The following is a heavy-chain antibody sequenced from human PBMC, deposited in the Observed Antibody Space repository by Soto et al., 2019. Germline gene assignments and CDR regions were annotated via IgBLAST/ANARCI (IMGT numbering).Heavy chain of an antibody. CDR3: ARESEDLTSNFDY. J-gene: IGHJ4*02. CDR2: ISSTTNYI. Sequence: PGGSLRLSCAASGFTFTRYSMNWVRQAPGRGLEWVSSISSTTNYIYYADSMKGRFTVSRDNAKNSVYLEMNSLSAEDTAVYYCARESEDLTSNFDYWGQGTLVTVSS. V-gene: IGHV3-21*01. CDR1: GFTFTRYS.